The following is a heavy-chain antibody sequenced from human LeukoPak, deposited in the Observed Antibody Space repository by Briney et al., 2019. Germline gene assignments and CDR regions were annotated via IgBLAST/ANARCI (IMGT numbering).Heavy chain of an antibody. CDR2: IYYSGST. CDR3: ARYSSSWHAEFDY. J-gene: IGHJ4*02. Sequence: SETLSLTCTVSGDSISSRSYYWGWIRQPPGKGLEWIGSIYYSGSTYYNPSLKSRVTISVNTSKNQFSLKLSSVTAADTAVYYCARYSSSWHAEFDYWGQGTLVTVSS. CDR1: GDSISSRSYY. V-gene: IGHV4-39*01. D-gene: IGHD6-13*01.